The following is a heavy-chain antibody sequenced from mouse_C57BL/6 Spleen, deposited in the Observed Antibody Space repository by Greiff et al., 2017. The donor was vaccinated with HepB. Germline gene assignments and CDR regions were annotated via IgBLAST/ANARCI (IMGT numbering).Heavy chain of an antibody. Sequence: VQLQQSGAELVKPGASVKLSCKASGYTFTSYWMHWVKQRPGQGLEWIGYINPSSGYTKYNQKFKDKATLTADKSSSTAYMQLSSLTYEDSAVYYCAGGVYDYEGIDYWGQGTLVTVSA. CDR2: INPSSGYT. J-gene: IGHJ3*01. V-gene: IGHV1-7*01. D-gene: IGHD2-4*01. CDR3: AGGVYDYEGIDY. CDR1: GYTFTSYW.